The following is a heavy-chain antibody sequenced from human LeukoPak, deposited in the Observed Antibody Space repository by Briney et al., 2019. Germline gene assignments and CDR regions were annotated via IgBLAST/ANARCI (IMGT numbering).Heavy chain of an antibody. D-gene: IGHD3-10*01. Sequence: GASLNVSCKASGYTFTSYGISWVRQAPGQGLEWMGWISAYNGNTNYAQKLQGRVTMTTDTSTSTAYMELRSLRSDDTAVYYCARDGSGSYYLDYYYYGMDVWGQGTTVTVSS. V-gene: IGHV1-18*01. CDR2: ISAYNGNT. J-gene: IGHJ6*02. CDR3: ARDGSGSYYLDYYYYGMDV. CDR1: GYTFTSYG.